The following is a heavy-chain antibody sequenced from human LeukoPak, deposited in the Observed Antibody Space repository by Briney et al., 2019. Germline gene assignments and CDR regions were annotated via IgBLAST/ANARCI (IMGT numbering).Heavy chain of an antibody. D-gene: IGHD3-22*01. CDR3: ARDHDTHAFDI. CDR1: GFTFSTYW. J-gene: IGHJ3*02. V-gene: IGHV3-7*01. CDR2: IKQDGSEE. Sequence: GGSLRLSCAASGFTFSTYWMSWVRQAPGKGLEWVANIKQDGSEEYYVDSVKGRFTISRDNAKNSLYLQMNSLRAEDTAVYYCARDHDTHAFDIWGQGTMVTVSS.